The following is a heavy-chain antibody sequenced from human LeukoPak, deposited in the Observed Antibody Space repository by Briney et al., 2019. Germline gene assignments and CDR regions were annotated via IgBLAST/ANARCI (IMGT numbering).Heavy chain of an antibody. J-gene: IGHJ3*02. CDR2: ISFDGSNK. CDR1: GFTFSSYP. CDR3: ARSGLDSIYPDAFGI. Sequence: GGSLRLSCVGSGFTFSSYPMHWVRQAPGKGLEWVALISFDGSNKYYADSVKGRFTISRDNSRNTLYLQMNSLRTEDTAVYYCARSGLDSIYPDAFGIWGQGTMVTVSS. V-gene: IGHV3-30-3*01. D-gene: IGHD4-11*01.